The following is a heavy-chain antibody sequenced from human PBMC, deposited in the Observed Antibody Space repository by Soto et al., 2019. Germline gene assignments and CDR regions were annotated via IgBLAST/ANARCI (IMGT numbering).Heavy chain of an antibody. Sequence: ASVKVSCKASDYTFTSYGIIWVRQAPGQGLEWIGWISVYNGNTNYAQKFRGRVTMTADISTTTAYMEMRSLRSDDTAVYYCARSGSSWNLREFDYWGQGTLVTVSS. CDR3: ARSGSSWNLREFDY. CDR1: DYTFTSYG. J-gene: IGHJ4*02. V-gene: IGHV1-18*01. D-gene: IGHD6-13*01. CDR2: ISVYNGNT.